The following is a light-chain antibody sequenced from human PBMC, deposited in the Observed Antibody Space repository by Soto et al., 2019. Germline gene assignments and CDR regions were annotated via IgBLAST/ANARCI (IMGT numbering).Light chain of an antibody. Sequence: EIVLTQSPGTLSLSPGERATLSCRASQSVSSSYLAWYQQKPGQAPRLLIYGASSRATGIPDRFSGSGSGKDFTITISRLEPEDFAVYYCQQYGSSPQTFGQGTKVEIK. CDR1: QSVSSSY. CDR3: QQYGSSPQT. V-gene: IGKV3-20*01. CDR2: GAS. J-gene: IGKJ1*01.